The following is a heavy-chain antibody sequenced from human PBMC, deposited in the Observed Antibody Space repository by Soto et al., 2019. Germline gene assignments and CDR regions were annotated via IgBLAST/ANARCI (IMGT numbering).Heavy chain of an antibody. CDR1: GGTFSSYA. Sequence: SVKVSCNASGGTFSSYAISXVRQSPGQGLEWMGGIIPIFGTANYAQKFQGRVTITADESTSTAYMELSSLRSEDTAVYYCARLYYYDSSGYYSEGPFDYWGQGTLVTVSS. J-gene: IGHJ4*02. D-gene: IGHD3-22*01. V-gene: IGHV1-69*01. CDR2: IIPIFGTA. CDR3: ARLYYYDSSGYYSEGPFDY.